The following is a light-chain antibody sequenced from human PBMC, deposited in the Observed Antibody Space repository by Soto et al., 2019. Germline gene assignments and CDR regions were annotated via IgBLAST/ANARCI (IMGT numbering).Light chain of an antibody. CDR1: SGHSSYA. J-gene: IGLJ2*01. V-gene: IGLV4-69*01. Sequence: QPVLTQSPSASASLGAAVTLTCTLSSGHSSYAIAWHQKQPGQGPRYLMDLNNDGSHTKGDGIPDRFSGSSSGADRFLIISSLQSEDEADYYCQTWGTGFQFFGGGTKLTVL. CDR3: QTWGTGFQF. CDR2: LNNDGSH.